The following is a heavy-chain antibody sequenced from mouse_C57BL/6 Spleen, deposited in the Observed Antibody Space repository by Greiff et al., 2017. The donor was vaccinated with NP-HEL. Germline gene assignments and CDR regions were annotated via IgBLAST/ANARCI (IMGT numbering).Heavy chain of an antibody. J-gene: IGHJ4*01. D-gene: IGHD2-4*01. V-gene: IGHV2-4*01. CDR2: IWSGGST. CDR3: AKKDDYDEGNAMDY. CDR1: GFSLTSYG. Sequence: QVQLKESGPGLVQPSQSLSITCTVSGFSLTSYGVHWVRQPPGKGLEWLGVIWSGGSTDYNAAFISRLSISKDNSKSQVFFKMNSLQADDTAIYYCAKKDDYDEGNAMDYWGQGTSVTVSS.